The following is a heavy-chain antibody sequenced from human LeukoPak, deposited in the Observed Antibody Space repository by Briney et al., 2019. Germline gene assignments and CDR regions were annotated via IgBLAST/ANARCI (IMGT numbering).Heavy chain of an antibody. Sequence: GGSLRLSCAASGLTFSTYAMSRVRQAPGKGPEWVSAISGSGVSTYYADSVKGRFTISRDNSKNTLYLQMNSLRAEDTAVYYCAKVWAMIVVVSSFDYWGQGTLVTVSS. D-gene: IGHD3-22*01. CDR1: GLTFSTYA. V-gene: IGHV3-23*01. CDR3: AKVWAMIVVVSSFDY. CDR2: ISGSGVST. J-gene: IGHJ4*02.